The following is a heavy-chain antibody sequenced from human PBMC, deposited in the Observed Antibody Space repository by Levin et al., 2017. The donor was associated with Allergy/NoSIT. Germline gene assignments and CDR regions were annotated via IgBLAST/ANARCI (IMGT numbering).Heavy chain of an antibody. CDR2: IRDKSYGGTT. Sequence: GGSLRLSCTASGFTFGAYGMGWFRQAPNKGLEWVASIRDKSYGGTTEYAASVKGRFTISRDDSKSIAYLQMSSLKTEDPAMYYCTRGMYQFDYWGQGTLVTVSS. D-gene: IGHD2-2*01. V-gene: IGHV3-49*03. CDR3: TRGMYQFDY. J-gene: IGHJ4*02. CDR1: GFTFGAYG.